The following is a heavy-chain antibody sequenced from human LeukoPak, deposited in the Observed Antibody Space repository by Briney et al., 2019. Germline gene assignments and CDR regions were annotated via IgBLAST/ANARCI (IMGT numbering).Heavy chain of an antibody. V-gene: IGHV3-30*02. Sequence: GGSLRLSCAASGFTFSSYGMHWVRQAPGKGLGWVAFIRYDGSNKYYADSVKGRFTISRDNSKNTLYLQMNSLRAEDTAVYYCAKDDVHYDYVWGSYPDYWGQGTLVTVSS. CDR1: GFTFSSYG. CDR3: AKDDVHYDYVWGSYPDY. J-gene: IGHJ4*02. D-gene: IGHD3-16*02. CDR2: IRYDGSNK.